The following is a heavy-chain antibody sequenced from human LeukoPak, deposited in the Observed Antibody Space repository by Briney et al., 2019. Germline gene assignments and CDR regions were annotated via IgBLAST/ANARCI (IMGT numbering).Heavy chain of an antibody. V-gene: IGHV3-23*01. D-gene: IGHD6-13*01. CDR2: ISNNGGYT. Sequence: GGSLRLSCAASGFTFSSSAMSWVRQAPGKGLEWVSAISNNGGYTYYADSVQGRFTISRDNSKSTLCLQMNSLRAEDTAVYYCARAAGWLDPWGQGTLVIVSS. CDR3: ARAAGWLDP. CDR1: GFTFSSSA. J-gene: IGHJ5*02.